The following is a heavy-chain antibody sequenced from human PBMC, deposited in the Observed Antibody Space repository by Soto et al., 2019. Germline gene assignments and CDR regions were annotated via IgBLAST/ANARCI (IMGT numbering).Heavy chain of an antibody. V-gene: IGHV3-30*03. CDR1: GFPFNSYD. J-gene: IGHJ4*02. D-gene: IGHD1-26*01. CDR3: ARSEGGSYPYFEY. Sequence: GGSLEISCAASGFPFNSYDMHWIRQAPGKGLEWVAVISYEGGNKNYADSVKGRFTISRDNSQNTLYLQMSSLRAEDTAVYYCARSEGGSYPYFEYWGQGTLVTVSS. CDR2: ISYEGGNK.